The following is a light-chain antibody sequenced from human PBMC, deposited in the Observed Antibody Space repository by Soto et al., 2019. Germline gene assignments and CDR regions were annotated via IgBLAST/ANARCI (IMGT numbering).Light chain of an antibody. CDR2: FAS. Sequence: DIQMTQSPSSLSASVGDRVTITCRASQDIGSHLAWYQQKPEKAPKSLIYFASTLQSGVPSRFSASGSGTDFTLTISCLQPEDFATYYCQQFRSFPITFGQGTRLEIK. CDR3: QQFRSFPIT. CDR1: QDIGSH. V-gene: IGKV1D-16*01. J-gene: IGKJ5*01.